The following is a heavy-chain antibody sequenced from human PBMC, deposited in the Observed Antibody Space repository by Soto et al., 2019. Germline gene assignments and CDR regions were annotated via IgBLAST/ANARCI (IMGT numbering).Heavy chain of an antibody. Sequence: QVRLVQSAGEVKKPGASVKVSCKTSGYTFIRYGITWVRQAPGQGLEWMGWISPYNDYTNYAQKFQGRVTMTTDTSTKPRYFELSPLTSDDTAVYYCARWAFDAGVWGMWSPLGLDVWGQGTTVSVSS. V-gene: IGHV1-18*01. D-gene: IGHD3-16*01. CDR3: ARWAFDAGVWGMWSPLGLDV. CDR1: GYTFIRYG. CDR2: ISPYNDYT. J-gene: IGHJ6*02.